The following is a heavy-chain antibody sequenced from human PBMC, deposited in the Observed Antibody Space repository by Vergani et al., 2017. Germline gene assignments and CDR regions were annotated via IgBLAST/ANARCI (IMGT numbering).Heavy chain of an antibody. Sequence: EVQLLESGGGLVQPGGSLRLSCAASGFTFSSYAMSWVRQAPGKGLGWVSAISGSGGSTYYADSVKGRFTISRDNSKNTLYLQMNSLRAEDTAVYYCATPIRSSGWHDAFDIWGQGTMVTVSS. J-gene: IGHJ3*02. CDR2: ISGSGGST. CDR1: GFTFSSYA. D-gene: IGHD6-19*01. CDR3: ATPIRSSGWHDAFDI. V-gene: IGHV3-23*01.